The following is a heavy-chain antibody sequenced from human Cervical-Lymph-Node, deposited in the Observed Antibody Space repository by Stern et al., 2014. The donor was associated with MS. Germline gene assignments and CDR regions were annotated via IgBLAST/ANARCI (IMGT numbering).Heavy chain of an antibody. Sequence: QLQLQESGPGLVKPSQTLSLTCTVSGGSISSGSYYWSWIRQPAGKGLEWIGRIYTSGSTNYNPSLKSRVTISVDTSKNQFSLKRGLVTAADTAVYYCARGTVVTAINAEYFQHWGQGTLVTVSS. CDR1: GGSISSGSYY. V-gene: IGHV4-61*02. CDR3: ARGTVVTAINAEYFQH. J-gene: IGHJ1*01. CDR2: IYTSGST. D-gene: IGHD2-21*02.